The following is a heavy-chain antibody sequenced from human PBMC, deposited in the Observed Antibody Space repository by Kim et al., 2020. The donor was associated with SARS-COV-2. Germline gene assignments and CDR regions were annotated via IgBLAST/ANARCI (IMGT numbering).Heavy chain of an antibody. CDR3: AKETGDGSGGSPHPGY. V-gene: IGHV3-30*02. D-gene: IGHD2-15*01. Sequence: CVKGRFTSSRDNSKNTLYLQMNSLRAEDTAVYYCAKETGDGSGGSPHPGYWGQGTLVTVSS. J-gene: IGHJ4*02.